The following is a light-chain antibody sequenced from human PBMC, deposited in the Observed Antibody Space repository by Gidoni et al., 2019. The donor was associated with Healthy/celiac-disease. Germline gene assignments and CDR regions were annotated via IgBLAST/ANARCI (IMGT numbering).Light chain of an antibody. CDR1: SSDAGGYNY. J-gene: IGLJ2*01. CDR2: EVS. CDR3: SSYTSSSTLVV. Sequence: QSALPQPASVSGSPGQSITISCTGTSSDAGGYNYVSWYQQHPGKAPKLMIYEVSNRPSGVSNRFSGSKSGNTASLTISGLQAEDEADYYCSSYTSSSTLVVFGGGTKLTVL. V-gene: IGLV2-14*01.